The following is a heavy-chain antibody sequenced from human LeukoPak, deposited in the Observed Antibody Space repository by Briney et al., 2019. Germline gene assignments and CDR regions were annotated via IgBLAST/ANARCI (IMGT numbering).Heavy chain of an antibody. J-gene: IGHJ4*02. Sequence: KPSETLSLTCTVSGASISSRSYDWGWIRQSPGKGREGIGNMYYSGSTHYSPSLNSRVTISRQTSKNQVSLKLSSVTAADSAVYYCARLEDSGGYRFDYWGQGALVTVSS. CDR3: ARLEDSGGYRFDY. CDR1: GASISSRSYD. V-gene: IGHV4-39*01. D-gene: IGHD3-22*01. CDR2: MYYSGST.